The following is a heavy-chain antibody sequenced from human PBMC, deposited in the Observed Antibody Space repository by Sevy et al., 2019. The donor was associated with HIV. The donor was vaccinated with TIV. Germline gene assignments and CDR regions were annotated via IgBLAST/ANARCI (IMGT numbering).Heavy chain of an antibody. Sequence: GGSLRLSCAASGFTVSSNYMSWVRQAPGKGLEWVSVIYSGGSTYYADSVKGRFTISRDNSKNTLYLQMNSLRAEDTAVYDCARAGYYGSGSYKNYYYGMDVWGQGTTVTVSS. D-gene: IGHD3-10*01. CDR3: ARAGYYGSGSYKNYYYGMDV. CDR2: IYSGGST. CDR1: GFTVSSNY. V-gene: IGHV3-53*01. J-gene: IGHJ6*02.